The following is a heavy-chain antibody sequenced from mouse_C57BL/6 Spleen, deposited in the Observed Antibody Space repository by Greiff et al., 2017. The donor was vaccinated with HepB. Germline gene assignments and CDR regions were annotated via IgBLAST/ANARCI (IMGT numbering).Heavy chain of an antibody. D-gene: IGHD2-4*01. CDR1: GYAFTNYL. J-gene: IGHJ1*03. CDR2: INPGSGGT. CDR3: AREGGLRQYFDV. V-gene: IGHV1-54*01. Sequence: VQLQQSGAELVRPGTSVKVSCKASGYAFTNYLIEWVKQRPGQGLEWIGVINPGSGGTNYNEKFKGKATLTADKSSSTAYMQLSSLTSEDSAVYFGAREGGLRQYFDVWGTGTTVTVSS.